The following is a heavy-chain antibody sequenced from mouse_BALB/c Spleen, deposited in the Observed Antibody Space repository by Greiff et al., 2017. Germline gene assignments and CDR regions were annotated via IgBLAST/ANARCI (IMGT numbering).Heavy chain of an antibody. V-gene: IGHV5-15*02. D-gene: IGHD2-3*01. J-gene: IGHJ2*01. Sequence: VQLKESGGGLVQPGGSRKLSCAASGFTFSDYGMAWVRQAPGKGPEWVAFISNLAYSIYYADTVTGRFTISRENAKNTLYLEMSSLRSEDTAMYYCARDGDDGYYKDYYFDYWGQGTTLTVSS. CDR1: GFTFSDYG. CDR2: ISNLAYSI. CDR3: ARDGDDGYYKDYYFDY.